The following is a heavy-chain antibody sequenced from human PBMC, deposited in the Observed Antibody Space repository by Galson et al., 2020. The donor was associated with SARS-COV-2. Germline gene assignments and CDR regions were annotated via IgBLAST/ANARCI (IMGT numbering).Heavy chain of an antibody. D-gene: IGHD1-26*01. CDR3: ARDSGSQFDY. CDR1: GFTFSSYA. Sequence: GGSLRLSCAASGFTFSSYAMHWVRQAPGKGLEWVAVISYDGSNKYYADSVKGRFTISRDNSKNTLYLQMNSLRAEDTAVYYCARDSGSQFDYWSQGTLVTVSS. CDR2: ISYDGSNK. V-gene: IGHV3-30*04. J-gene: IGHJ4*02.